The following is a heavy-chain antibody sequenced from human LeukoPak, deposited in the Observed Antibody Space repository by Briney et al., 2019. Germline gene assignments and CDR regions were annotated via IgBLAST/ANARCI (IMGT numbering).Heavy chain of an antibody. CDR2: ISYDGSTK. CDR1: GFTFSTYA. J-gene: IGHJ4*02. Sequence: PGRSLRLSCAASGFTFSTYAMHWVRQAPGKGLEWVAVISYDGSTKYYADSVKGRFSISRDNSKNTLYLQMNSLRAEDTAVYYCAKDHISYGDFDYWGQGTLVTVSS. V-gene: IGHV3-30-3*01. D-gene: IGHD4-17*01. CDR3: AKDHISYGDFDY.